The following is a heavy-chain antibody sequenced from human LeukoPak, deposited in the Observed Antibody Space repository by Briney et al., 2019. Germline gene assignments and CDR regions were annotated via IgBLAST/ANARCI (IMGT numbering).Heavy chain of an antibody. V-gene: IGHV3-23*01. D-gene: IGHD3-10*01. CDR2: ISGSGGST. CDR3: AKDFWYYGSGSPTSDP. J-gene: IGHJ5*02. CDR1: GFTFSSYA. Sequence: GGSLRLSCAASGFTFSSYAMSWVRQAPGKGLEWVSAISGSGGSTYYADSVKGRFTISRDNSKNTLYLQMNSLRAEDTAVYYCAKDFWYYGSGSPTSDPWGQGTLVTVSS.